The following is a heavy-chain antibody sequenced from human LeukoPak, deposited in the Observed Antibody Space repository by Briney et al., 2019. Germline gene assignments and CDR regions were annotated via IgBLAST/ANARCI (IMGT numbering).Heavy chain of an antibody. CDR1: GYTFTGYY. CDR2: INPNSGGT. V-gene: IGHV1-2*02. D-gene: IGHD4-11*01. CDR3: ARVDYSNGGDY. J-gene: IGHJ4*02. Sequence: ASVKVSCKASGYTFTGYYMHWVRQAPGQGLEWMGWINPNSGGTNCAQKFQGRVTMTRDTSISTAYMELSWLRSDDTAVYYCARVDYSNGGDYWGQGTLVTVSS.